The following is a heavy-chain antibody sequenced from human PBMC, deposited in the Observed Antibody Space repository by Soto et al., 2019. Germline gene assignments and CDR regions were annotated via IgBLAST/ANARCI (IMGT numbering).Heavy chain of an antibody. J-gene: IGHJ6*02. Sequence: PSETLSLTCTVSGGSISSGGYYWRWIRQHPGKGLEWIGYIYYSGSTYYNPSLKSRVTISVDTSKNQFSLKLSSVTAADTAVYYCAREDNYYGSGSLYYYYGMDVWDQGTTVTVSS. CDR2: IYYSGST. D-gene: IGHD3-10*01. CDR3: AREDNYYGSGSLYYYYGMDV. V-gene: IGHV4-31*03. CDR1: GGSISSGGYY.